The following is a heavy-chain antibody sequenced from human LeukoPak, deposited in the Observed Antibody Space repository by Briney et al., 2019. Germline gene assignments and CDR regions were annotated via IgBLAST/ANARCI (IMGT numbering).Heavy chain of an antibody. D-gene: IGHD3-10*01. CDR1: GGSFSGYY. J-gene: IGHJ5*02. CDR2: INHSGST. Sequence: SETLSLTCAVYGGSFSGYYWSWIRQPPGKGLEWIGEINHSGSTNYNPSLKSRVTISVDTSKNQFSLKLSSVTAADTAVYYCARDYYYGSVSNWFDPWGQGTLVTVSS. V-gene: IGHV4-34*01. CDR3: ARDYYYGSVSNWFDP.